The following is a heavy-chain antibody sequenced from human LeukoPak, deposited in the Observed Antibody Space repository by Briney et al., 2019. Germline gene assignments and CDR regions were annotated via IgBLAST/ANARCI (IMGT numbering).Heavy chain of an antibody. J-gene: IGHJ4*02. D-gene: IGHD3-9*01. CDR1: GFTFSSYG. V-gene: IGHV3-23*01. CDR2: ICGSGGST. CDR3: AKDVLRYFEWLFRGGYFDY. Sequence: GGSLRLSCAASGFTFSSYGMSWVRQAPGKGVEWVSAICGSGGSTYYADSVKGRFTISRDNSKNTLSLQMNSLRAEDTAVYYSAKDVLRYFEWLFRGGYFDYWGQGSLVTVSA.